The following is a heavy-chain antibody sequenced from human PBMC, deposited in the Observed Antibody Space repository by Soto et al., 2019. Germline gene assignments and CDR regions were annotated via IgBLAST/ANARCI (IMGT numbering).Heavy chain of an antibody. V-gene: IGHV3-23*01. D-gene: IGHD3-22*01. CDR2: ISGSGGST. Sequence: WWSLRLSCSASVFTFSSYAMSRFRQAPGKGLEWVSAISGSGGSTYYADSVKGRFTISRDNSKNTLYLQMNSLRAEDTAVYYCAKESYYDSSGPPFDYWGQGTLVTVSS. CDR3: AKESYYDSSGPPFDY. CDR1: VFTFSSYA. J-gene: IGHJ4*02.